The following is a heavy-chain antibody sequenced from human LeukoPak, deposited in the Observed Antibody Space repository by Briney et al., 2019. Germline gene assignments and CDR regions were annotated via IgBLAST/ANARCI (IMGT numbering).Heavy chain of an antibody. Sequence: GGSLRLSCAASGFTFSSYWMYWVRQAPGKGLVWVSRINSDGSSTSYADSVKGRFTISRDNAKNTLYLQMNSLRAEDTAVYYCARDLADYYDSSGIDYWGQGTLVTVSS. CDR1: GFTFSSYW. D-gene: IGHD3-22*01. J-gene: IGHJ4*02. CDR2: INSDGSST. CDR3: ARDLADYYDSSGIDY. V-gene: IGHV3-74*01.